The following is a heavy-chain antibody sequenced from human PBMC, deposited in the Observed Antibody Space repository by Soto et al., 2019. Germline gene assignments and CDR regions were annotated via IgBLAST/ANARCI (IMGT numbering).Heavy chain of an antibody. CDR1: GFTFSSYS. J-gene: IGHJ6*02. V-gene: IGHV3-21*01. CDR3: ARDRSQSYYGMDV. Sequence: EVQLLESGGGLVQPGGSLRLSCTASGFTFSSYSMNWVRQAPGKGLEWVSSISSSSSYIYYADSVKGRFTISRDNAKNSLYLQMNSLRAEDTAVYYCARDRSQSYYGMDVWGQGTTVTVSS. CDR2: ISSSSSYI.